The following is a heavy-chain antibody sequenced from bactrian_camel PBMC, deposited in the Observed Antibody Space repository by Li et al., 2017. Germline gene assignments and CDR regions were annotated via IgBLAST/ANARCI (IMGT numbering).Heavy chain of an antibody. J-gene: IGHJ4*01. CDR1: GSIQRTNC. D-gene: IGHD2*01. CDR3: AADRIFRGPSCLLGRGYYGY. Sequence: QLVESGGGSVQAGGSLRLSCAASGSIQRTNCMGWFRQAPGKERDWVATDNGVGTTYYADSVKGRFTISQDRNTLFLQMNSLNPEDTAMYYCAADRIFRGPSCLLGRGYYGYWGQGTQVTVS. CDR2: DNGVGTT. V-gene: IGHV3S53*01.